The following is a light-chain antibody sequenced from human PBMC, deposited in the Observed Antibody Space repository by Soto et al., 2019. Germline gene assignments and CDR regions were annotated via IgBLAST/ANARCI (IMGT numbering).Light chain of an antibody. Sequence: QSVLTQPPSASGTPGQRVTISCSGSSSNIGSNYVYWYQQLPGTAPKLLIYKNNQRPSGVPDRFSGSKSDTSASLAISGLRSEDEADYYCAAWDDSLSGVVFGGGTKVT. CDR3: AAWDDSLSGVV. V-gene: IGLV1-47*01. CDR2: KNN. J-gene: IGLJ2*01. CDR1: SSNIGSNY.